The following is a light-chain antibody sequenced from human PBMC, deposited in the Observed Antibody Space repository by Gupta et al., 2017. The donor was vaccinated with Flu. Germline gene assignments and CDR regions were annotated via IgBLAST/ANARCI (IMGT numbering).Light chain of an antibody. Sequence: IVSTQSPGTLSLSPGERATLSCRASQSVSSSYLAWYQQKPGQAPRLLIYGASSRATGIPDRFSGSGSGTDFTLTISRLEPEDFAVYYCQQYGSSRTFGQGTKLEIK. CDR3: QQYGSSRT. J-gene: IGKJ2*02. V-gene: IGKV3-20*01. CDR1: QSVSSSY. CDR2: GAS.